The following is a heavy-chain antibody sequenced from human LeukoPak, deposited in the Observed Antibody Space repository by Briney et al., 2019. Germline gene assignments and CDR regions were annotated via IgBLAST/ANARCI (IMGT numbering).Heavy chain of an antibody. Sequence: PGGSLRLSCAASGFSFSATWMTWVRQAPGKGLECVANIKPDGSERYYLDSVKGRFTVSRDNAKTSLYLQMNSLRVEDTATYYCAIELNHDSGGWGQGTLVTVSS. D-gene: IGHD3-22*01. J-gene: IGHJ4*02. CDR1: GFSFSATW. CDR2: IKPDGSER. V-gene: IGHV3-7*01. CDR3: AIELNHDSGG.